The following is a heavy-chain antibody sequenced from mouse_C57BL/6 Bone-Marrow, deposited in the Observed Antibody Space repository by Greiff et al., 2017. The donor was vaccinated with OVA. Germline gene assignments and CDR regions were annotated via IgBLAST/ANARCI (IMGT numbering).Heavy chain of an antibody. D-gene: IGHD3-3*01. CDR2: ISYDGSN. J-gene: IGHJ4*01. CDR1: GYSITSGYY. V-gene: IGHV3-6*01. CDR3: ARGDLYYYAMDY. Sequence: EVKLQESGPGLVKPSQSLSLTCSVTGYSITSGYYWNWIRQFPGKKLEWMGYISYDGSNNYNPSLKNRISITRDTSKNQFVLKLNSVTTEDTATYYCARGDLYYYAMDYWGQGTSVTVSS.